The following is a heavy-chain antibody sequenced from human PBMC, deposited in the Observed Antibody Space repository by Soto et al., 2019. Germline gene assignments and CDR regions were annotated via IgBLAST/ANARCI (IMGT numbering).Heavy chain of an antibody. D-gene: IGHD5-12*01. CDR3: ASSRNHSAYSGYLN. CDR2: INHSGST. J-gene: IGHJ4*02. Sequence: PSETLSLTCAVYGGSFSGYYWSWIRQPPGKGLEWIGEINHSGSTNYNPSLKSRVTISVDTSKNQFSLKLSSVTAADTAVYYCASSRNHSAYSGYLNWGQGTLVTVSS. CDR1: GGSFSGYY. V-gene: IGHV4-34*01.